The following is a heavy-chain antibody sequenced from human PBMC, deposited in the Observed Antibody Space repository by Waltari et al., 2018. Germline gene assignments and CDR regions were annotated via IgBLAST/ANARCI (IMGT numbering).Heavy chain of an antibody. Sequence: EVQLLESGGGLVQPGGSLRLSCAASGFTFSSYAIRWVRQAPGKGLEWFAFSSGSGSTRYYAESVKGRFTISRDNAKNSLYLQMNSLRAEDTAVYYCARALFYEDLSGYWGQGTLVTVSS. CDR1: GFTFSSYA. D-gene: IGHD3-3*01. J-gene: IGHJ4*02. V-gene: IGHV3-23*01. CDR3: ARALFYEDLSGY. CDR2: SSGSGSTR.